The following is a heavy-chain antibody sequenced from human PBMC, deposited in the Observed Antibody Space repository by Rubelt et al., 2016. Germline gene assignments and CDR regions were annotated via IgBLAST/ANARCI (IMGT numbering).Heavy chain of an antibody. CDR1: GFTFNSYW. CDR2: IREDGNEK. CDR3: AREERISYFDY. D-gene: IGHD2-15*01. V-gene: IGHV3-7*01. Sequence: GGSLRLSCAASGFTFNSYWMTWVRQAPGKGLEWVANIREDGNEKNYLDSVKGRFTISRDNAKNSLYLQMNSLRAEDTAVYYCAREERISYFDYWGQGTLVTVSS. J-gene: IGHJ4*02.